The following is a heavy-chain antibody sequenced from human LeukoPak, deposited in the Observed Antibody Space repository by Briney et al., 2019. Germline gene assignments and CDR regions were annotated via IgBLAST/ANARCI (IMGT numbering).Heavy chain of an antibody. CDR2: IKQDGSEK. J-gene: IGHJ6*03. D-gene: IGHD3-22*01. CDR1: GFRFSTYW. CDR3: ARDHYYESSGYYAYYYMDV. V-gene: IGHV3-7*01. Sequence: GGSLRLSCAASGFRFSTYWMSWVRQAPEKGLEWVANIKQDGSEKYYVDSVKGRFTISRDNAKNSLYLQMNSLRAEDTAVYYCARDHYYESSGYYAYYYMDVWGKGTTVTVSS.